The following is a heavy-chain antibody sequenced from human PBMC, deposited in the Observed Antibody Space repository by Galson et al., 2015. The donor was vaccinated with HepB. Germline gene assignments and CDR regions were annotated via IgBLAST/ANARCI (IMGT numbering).Heavy chain of an antibody. CDR3: EAAAGYFGAFDI. CDR2: IYYSGST. J-gene: IGHJ3*02. V-gene: IGHV4-31*03. D-gene: IGHD6-13*01. Sequence: TLSLTCTVSGGSISSGGYYWSWIRQHPGKGLEWIGYIYYSGSTYYNPSLKSRVTISVDTSKNQFSLKLSSVTAADTAVYYCEAAAGYFGAFDIWGQGIMVTVSS. CDR1: GGSISSGGYY.